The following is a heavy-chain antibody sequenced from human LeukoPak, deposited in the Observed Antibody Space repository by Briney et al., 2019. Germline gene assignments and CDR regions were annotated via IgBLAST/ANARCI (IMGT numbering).Heavy chain of an antibody. D-gene: IGHD3-3*01. J-gene: IGHJ3*02. CDR3: AKDQRRFLASHAFDI. Sequence: SGGSLRLSCAASGFTFDDYAMHWVRQAPGKGLEWVSGISWNSGSIGYADSVKGRFTISRDNAKNSLYLQMNSLRAEDMALYYCAKDQRRFLASHAFDIWGQGTMVTVSS. V-gene: IGHV3-9*03. CDR1: GFTFDDYA. CDR2: ISWNSGSI.